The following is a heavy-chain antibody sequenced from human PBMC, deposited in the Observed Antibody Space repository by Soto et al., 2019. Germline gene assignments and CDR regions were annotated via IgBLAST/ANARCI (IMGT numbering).Heavy chain of an antibody. D-gene: IGHD1-1*01. CDR1: GASISGYY. CDR3: VRDGTKTLRDWFDP. CDR2: IYATGTT. Sequence: LETLSLTCTVSGASISGYYWSWIQKSAGKGLEWIGRIYATGTTDYNPSLKSRVMMSVDTSKKQFSLRLRSVTAADTAVYYCVRDGTKTLRDWFDPWGQGISVTVSS. J-gene: IGHJ5*02. V-gene: IGHV4-4*07.